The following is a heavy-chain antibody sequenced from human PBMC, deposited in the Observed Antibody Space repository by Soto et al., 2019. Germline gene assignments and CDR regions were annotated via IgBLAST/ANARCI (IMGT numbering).Heavy chain of an antibody. V-gene: IGHV1-3*01. D-gene: IGHD7-27*01. J-gene: IGHJ4*02. CDR3: ARDTGDGTFDF. CDR1: GYTFGSYA. Sequence: XSVTVSCKASGYTFGSYAMNWVRQAPGQRLEWMGWINAGYGNTKSSQKFQDRVTISRDTSASTAYMELTSLRSEDTAVYYCARDTGDGTFDFWGQATLVTVSS. CDR2: INAGYGNT.